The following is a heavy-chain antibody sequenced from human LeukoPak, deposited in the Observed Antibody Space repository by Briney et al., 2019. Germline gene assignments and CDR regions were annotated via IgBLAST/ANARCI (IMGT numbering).Heavy chain of an antibody. Sequence: GESLKISCKTSVFSFTSYWIGWVRQMPGKGLEWMGIIYPGDSDTRYSPSFQGQVTISADKSISTAYLQWSSLKASDTAMYYCARQSDGYCSGGSCYLNNWFDPWGQGTLVTVSS. CDR3: ARQSDGYCSGGSCYLNNWFDP. J-gene: IGHJ5*02. D-gene: IGHD2-15*01. V-gene: IGHV5-51*01. CDR1: VFSFTSYW. CDR2: IYPGDSDT.